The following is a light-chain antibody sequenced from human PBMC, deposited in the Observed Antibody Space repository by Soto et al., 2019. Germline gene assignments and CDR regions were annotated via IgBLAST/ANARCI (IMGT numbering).Light chain of an antibody. CDR3: QQYDKWPTIT. CDR2: DTS. J-gene: IGKJ5*01. V-gene: IGKV3-15*01. CDR1: QSVSNN. Sequence: EIVLTQSPGTLSLSPGERATLSCRASQSVSNNYLAWYQQKPGQAPRLLIYDTSTRATGIPDRFSGSGSGTEFTLTISSLQSEDFEVYYCQQYDKWPTITFGQGTRLEI.